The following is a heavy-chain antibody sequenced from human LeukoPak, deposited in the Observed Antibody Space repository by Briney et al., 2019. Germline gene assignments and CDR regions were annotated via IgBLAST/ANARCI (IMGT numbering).Heavy chain of an antibody. D-gene: IGHD5/OR15-5a*01. V-gene: IGHV1-18*01. Sequence: ASVKVSFKGFGYTFSKYAISSLRQAPGHGLEWMAWSSVHNGNTKYAQKVQGRVTMTTDTSTNTPYMALRRLRSDDTDVYFCVRALENGVYDYSYYCGQGTLVTVSS. CDR1: GYTFSKYA. CDR2: SSVHNGNT. CDR3: VRALENGVYDYSYY. J-gene: IGHJ4*02.